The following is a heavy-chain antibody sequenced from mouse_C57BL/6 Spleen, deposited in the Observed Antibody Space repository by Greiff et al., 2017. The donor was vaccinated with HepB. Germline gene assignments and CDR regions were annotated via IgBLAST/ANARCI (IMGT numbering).Heavy chain of an antibody. Sequence: VKLMESGAELVRPGASVTLSCKASGYTFTDYEMHWVKQTPVHGLEWIGAIDPETGGTAYNQKFKGKAILTADKSSSTAYMELRSLTSEDSAVYYCTREEVFDYWGQGTTLTVSS. CDR3: TREEVFDY. CDR2: IDPETGGT. V-gene: IGHV1-15*01. J-gene: IGHJ2*01. CDR1: GYTFTDYE.